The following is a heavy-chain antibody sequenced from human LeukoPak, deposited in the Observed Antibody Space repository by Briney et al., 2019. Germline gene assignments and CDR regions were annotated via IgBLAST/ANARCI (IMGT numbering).Heavy chain of an antibody. CDR1: GYTFTGYY. Sequence: GASVKVSCKASGYTFTGYYMHWVRQAPGQGLEWMGWINPNSGGTNYAQKFQGRVTMTRDTSISTAYMELSRLRSDDTVVYYCARLSYSSSWYFDYWGQGTLVTVSS. V-gene: IGHV1-2*02. D-gene: IGHD6-13*01. J-gene: IGHJ4*02. CDR3: ARLSYSSSWYFDY. CDR2: INPNSGGT.